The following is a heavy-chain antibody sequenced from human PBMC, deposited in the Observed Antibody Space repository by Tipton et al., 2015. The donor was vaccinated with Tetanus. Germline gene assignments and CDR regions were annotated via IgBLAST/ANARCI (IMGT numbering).Heavy chain of an antibody. Sequence: LRLSCTVSGGSINNYYWSWIRQPPGKGLEWIGYVYYSGSTNYNPSLKSRVTMSMDTSKNQFSLKLNSVTVADTAVYFCARVLRYSTRGGWDDAFDIWGQGTMVTVSS. CDR2: VYYSGST. J-gene: IGHJ3*02. D-gene: IGHD2-8*02. CDR3: ARVLRYSTRGGWDDAFDI. CDR1: GGSINNYY. V-gene: IGHV4-59*12.